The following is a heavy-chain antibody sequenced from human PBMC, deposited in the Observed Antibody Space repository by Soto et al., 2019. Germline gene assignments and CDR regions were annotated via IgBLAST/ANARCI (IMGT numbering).Heavy chain of an antibody. D-gene: IGHD1-26*01. J-gene: IGHJ4*02. CDR2: IWYDGSNK. V-gene: IGHV3-33*01. CDR1: GLTFSSYG. CDR3: ARDFISVSGWERLPGY. Sequence: GGTLRLSCAASGLTFSSYGMHWVRQAPGKGLEWVAVIWYDGSNKYYADSVKGRFTISRDNSKNTLYLQMNSLRAEDTAVYYCARDFISVSGWERLPGYWGQGTLVTVS.